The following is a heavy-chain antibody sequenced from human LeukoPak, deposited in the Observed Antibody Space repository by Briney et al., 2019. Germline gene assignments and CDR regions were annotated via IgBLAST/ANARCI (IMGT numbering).Heavy chain of an antibody. D-gene: IGHD3-22*01. V-gene: IGHV4-39*01. Sequence: ETLSLTCIVSGGTISRSNYYWGWIRQSPGKGLEWIGSIYYSGNTYYNPSLKVRVTISVYTSKDQFSQKLNSVTAADTAVYYCARGDYYYDSTDLGAFDIWGQGTMVTVSS. CDR2: IYYSGNT. J-gene: IGHJ3*02. CDR3: ARGDYYYDSTDLGAFDI. CDR1: GGTISRSNYY.